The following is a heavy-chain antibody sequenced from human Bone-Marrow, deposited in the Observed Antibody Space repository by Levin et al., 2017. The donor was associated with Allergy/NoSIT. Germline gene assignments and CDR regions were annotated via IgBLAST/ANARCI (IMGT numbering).Heavy chain of an antibody. CDR1: GGSFSGYY. Sequence: PSETLSLTCAVYGGSFSGYYWSWIRQPPGKGLEWIGEINHSGSTNYNPSLKSRVTISVDTSKNQFSLKLSSVTAADTAVYYCARGQVVAATYYYYYGMDVWGQGTTVTVSS. CDR3: ARGQVVAATYYYYYGMDV. CDR2: INHSGST. V-gene: IGHV4-34*01. J-gene: IGHJ6*02. D-gene: IGHD2-15*01.